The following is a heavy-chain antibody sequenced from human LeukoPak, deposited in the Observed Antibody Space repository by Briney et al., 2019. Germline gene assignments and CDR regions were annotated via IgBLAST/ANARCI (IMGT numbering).Heavy chain of an antibody. V-gene: IGHV3-33*06. J-gene: IGHJ2*01. D-gene: IGHD4-23*01. CDR3: AKDLYGGNRYFAL. CDR2: IWYDETNK. CDR1: GFTFSSSG. Sequence: SGGSLRLSCAASGFTFSSSGMHWVRQAPGKGLEWVAVIWYDETNKYYADSVKGRFTISRDNSKNTLYLQMNSLRAEDTAVYYCAKDLYGGNRYFALWGRGTLVTVSS.